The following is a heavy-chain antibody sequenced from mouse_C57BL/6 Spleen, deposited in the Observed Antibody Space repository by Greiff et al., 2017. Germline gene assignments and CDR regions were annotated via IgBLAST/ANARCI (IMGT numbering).Heavy chain of an antibody. D-gene: IGHD2-4*01. Sequence: QVQLQQPGAELVKPGASVKMSCKASGYTFTSYWITWVKQRPGQGLEWIGDIYPGSGSTNYNEKFKGKATLTVDTSSSSAYMQLSSLTSEDSAVYYCARAKYYDYAGFDYWGQGTTLTVSS. V-gene: IGHV1-55*01. J-gene: IGHJ2*01. CDR2: IYPGSGST. CDR3: ARAKYYDYAGFDY. CDR1: GYTFTSYW.